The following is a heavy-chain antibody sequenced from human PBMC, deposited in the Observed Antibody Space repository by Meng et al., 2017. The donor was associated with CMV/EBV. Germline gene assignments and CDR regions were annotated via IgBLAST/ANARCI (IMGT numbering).Heavy chain of an antibody. J-gene: IGHJ3*02. D-gene: IGHD3-10*02. CDR2: IIPILGIA. Sequence: SVKVSCKASGGTFSSYAISWVRQAPGQGLEWMGRIIPILGIANYAQKFQGRVTITADKSTSTAYMELSSLRSEDTAVYYCAGLFRAGSFDIWGQGTMVTVSS. V-gene: IGHV1-69*04. CDR3: AGLFRAGSFDI. CDR1: GGTFSSYA.